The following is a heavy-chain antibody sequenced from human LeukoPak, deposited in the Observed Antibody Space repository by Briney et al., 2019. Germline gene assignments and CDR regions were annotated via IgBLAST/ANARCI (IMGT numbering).Heavy chain of an antibody. V-gene: IGHV3-23*01. CDR3: ARGGLPTYYYDSSGYYSAHNWFDP. J-gene: IGHJ5*02. Sequence: PGGSLRLSCAAFGLPLSSYAMSWVRQAPGKGLEWVSATSSSDAGTYHADSVRGRFTISRDNSKNTLYLQMNSLRVEDAAVYYCARGGLPTYYYDSSGYYSAHNWFDPWGQGTLVTVSS. CDR1: GLPLSSYA. D-gene: IGHD3-22*01. CDR2: TSSSDAGT.